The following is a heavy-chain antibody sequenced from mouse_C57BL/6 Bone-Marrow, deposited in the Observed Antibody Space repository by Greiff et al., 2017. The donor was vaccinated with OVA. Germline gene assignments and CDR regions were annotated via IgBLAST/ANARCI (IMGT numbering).Heavy chain of an antibody. D-gene: IGHD2-5*01. CDR2: ISSGGSYT. J-gene: IGHJ3*01. CDR1: GFTFSSYG. Sequence: EVQVVESGGDLVKPGGSLKLSCAASGFTFSSYGMSWVRQTPDKRLEWVATISSGGSYTYYPDSVKGRFTISRDNAKNTLYLQMSSLKSEDTAMYYCARAYYSNYSAWFAYWGQGTLVTVSA. CDR3: ARAYYSNYSAWFAY. V-gene: IGHV5-6*01.